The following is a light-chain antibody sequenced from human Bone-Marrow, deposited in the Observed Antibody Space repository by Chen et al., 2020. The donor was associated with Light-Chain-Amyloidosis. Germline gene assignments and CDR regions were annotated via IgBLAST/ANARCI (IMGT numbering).Light chain of an antibody. Sequence: FMLTQPHSVSESPGKTVIISCTRSSGSIATNYVQWYQQRPGSSPTTVIYENDQRPSGVPDRFSGSIDRSSNSASLTISGLKPEDEADYYCQSYQGSSQGVFGGGTKLTVL. J-gene: IGLJ3*02. V-gene: IGLV6-57*01. CDR2: END. CDR3: QSYQGSSQGV. CDR1: SGSIATNY.